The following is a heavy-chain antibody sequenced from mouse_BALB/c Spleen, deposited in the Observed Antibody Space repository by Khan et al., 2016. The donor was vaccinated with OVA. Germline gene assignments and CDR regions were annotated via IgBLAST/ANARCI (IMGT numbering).Heavy chain of an antibody. CDR1: GYSITSGFA. CDR2: ISYSGNT. Sequence: EVKLLESGPGLVKPSQSLSLTCTVTGYSITSGFAWNWIRQFPGNKLEWMGYISYSGNTRYNPSLKSLISITRDTSRNQFFLQLNSVTTEDTATYYCARKDYYDYDPFPYWGQGTLVTVSA. CDR3: ARKDYYDYDPFPY. V-gene: IGHV3-2*02. D-gene: IGHD2-4*01. J-gene: IGHJ3*01.